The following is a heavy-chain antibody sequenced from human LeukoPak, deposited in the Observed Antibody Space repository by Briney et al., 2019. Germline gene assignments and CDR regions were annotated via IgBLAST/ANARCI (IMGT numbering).Heavy chain of an antibody. Sequence: HPGGSLRLSCEASGLTFNSYWMHWVRQVPGKGLVWVSRINSDGSSTTYADSVKGRFTISRDNAKNTLYLQMNSLGAEDTAVYYCARDWTSGNSRGLVDYWGQGTLVTVSS. CDR1: GLTFNSYW. D-gene: IGHD3-10*01. CDR2: INSDGSST. CDR3: ARDWTSGNSRGLVDY. V-gene: IGHV3-74*01. J-gene: IGHJ4*02.